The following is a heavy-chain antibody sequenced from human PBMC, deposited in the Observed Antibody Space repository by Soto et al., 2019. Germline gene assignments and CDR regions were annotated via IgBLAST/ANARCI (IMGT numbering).Heavy chain of an antibody. CDR1: GYTFTSYD. CDR3: ARVVKQWLAYDAFDI. D-gene: IGHD6-19*01. CDR2: MNPNSGNT. Sequence: ASVKVSCKVSGYTFTSYDINWVRQATGQGLEWMGWMNPNSGNTGYAQKFQGRVTMTRNTSISTAYMELSSLRSEDTAVYYCARVVKQWLAYDAFDIWGQGTMVTVSS. V-gene: IGHV1-8*01. J-gene: IGHJ3*02.